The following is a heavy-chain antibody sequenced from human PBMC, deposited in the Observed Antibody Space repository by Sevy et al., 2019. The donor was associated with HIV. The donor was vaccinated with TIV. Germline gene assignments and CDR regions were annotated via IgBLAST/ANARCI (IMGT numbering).Heavy chain of an antibody. J-gene: IGHJ4*02. CDR3: ARDSLRLGYCSGGSCYSPQSY. D-gene: IGHD2-15*01. V-gene: IGHV3-74*01. Sequence: GGSLRLSCAASGFTFSSYWMHWVRQAPGKGLVWVSRINSDGSSTSYADSVKGRFTISRDNAKNTLYLQMNSLRAEDTAVYYCARDSLRLGYCSGGSCYSPQSYWGQGTLVTVSS. CDR1: GFTFSSYW. CDR2: INSDGSST.